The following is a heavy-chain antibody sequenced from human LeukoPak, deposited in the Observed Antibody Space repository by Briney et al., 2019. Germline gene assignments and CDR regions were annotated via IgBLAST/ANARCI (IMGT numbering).Heavy chain of an antibody. D-gene: IGHD3-10*01. V-gene: IGHV4-59*03. Sequence: PSETLSLTCTVSGVSIRNYYWSWIRQPPGKGLEWIGYVYHTGNTKYNPSLESRATISIDTTKNQFSLKLSSVTAADSAVYYCAKSDGSGSYFDYWGQGTLVTVS. CDR3: AKSDGSGSYFDY. CDR1: GVSIRNYY. CDR2: VYHTGNT. J-gene: IGHJ4*02.